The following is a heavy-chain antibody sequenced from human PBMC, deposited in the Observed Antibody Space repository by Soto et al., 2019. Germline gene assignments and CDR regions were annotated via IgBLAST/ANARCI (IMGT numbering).Heavy chain of an antibody. J-gene: IGHJ4*02. Sequence: PGGSLRLSCAASGFTVSSNYMSWVRQAPGKGLEWVSVIYSGGSTYYADSVKGRFTISRDNSKNTLYLQMNSLRAEDTAVYYCALDYYDSSGYYSNYWGQGTLGTVSS. CDR3: ALDYYDSSGYYSNY. D-gene: IGHD3-22*01. V-gene: IGHV3-53*01. CDR1: GFTVSSNY. CDR2: IYSGGST.